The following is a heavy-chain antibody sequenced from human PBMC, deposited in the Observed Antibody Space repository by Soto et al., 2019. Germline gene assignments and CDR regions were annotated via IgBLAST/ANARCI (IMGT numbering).Heavy chain of an antibody. D-gene: IGHD1-1*01. Sequence: QVQLVESGGGVVQPGRSLRLSCAASGFTFSSYGMHWVRQAPGKGLEWVAVISYDGSNKYYADSVKGRFTISRDNSKNTLYLQMNSLRAEDTALYYCAKGTVPESPRRYYFDYWGQGTLVTVSS. J-gene: IGHJ4*02. CDR1: GFTFSSYG. V-gene: IGHV3-30*18. CDR2: ISYDGSNK. CDR3: AKGTVPESPRRYYFDY.